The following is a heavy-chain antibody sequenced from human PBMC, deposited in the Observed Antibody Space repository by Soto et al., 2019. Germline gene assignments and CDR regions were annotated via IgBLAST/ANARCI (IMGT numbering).Heavy chain of an antibody. J-gene: IGHJ4*02. D-gene: IGHD6-19*01. CDR2: LYWDDDN. Sequence: QITLKESGPTLVKPTQTLTLTCTFSGFSLSTRDVGVGWIRQPPGKALEWLALLYWDDDNRYSPSLRRRLTLTKDASKNQVVLTMTNMDPVDTASYYCAHGSGWLFDYWGAGTLVTVSS. V-gene: IGHV2-5*02. CDR1: GFSLSTRDVG. CDR3: AHGSGWLFDY.